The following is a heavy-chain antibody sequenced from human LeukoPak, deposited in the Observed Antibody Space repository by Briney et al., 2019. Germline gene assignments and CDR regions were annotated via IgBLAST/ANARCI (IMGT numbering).Heavy chain of an antibody. CDR1: GFTFSVYS. D-gene: IGHD2-2*01. V-gene: IGHV3-48*02. CDR3: AKDRLVPTASTRTVHMDV. J-gene: IGHJ6*02. Sequence: PGGSLRLSCTAPGFTFSVYSMNWVRQAPGKGLEWVSYISSSSSTIYYADSVKGRFTISRDNAKNSLFLQMNSLRDEDTAVYYCAKDRLVPTASTRTVHMDVWGHGTTVTVSS. CDR2: ISSSSSTI.